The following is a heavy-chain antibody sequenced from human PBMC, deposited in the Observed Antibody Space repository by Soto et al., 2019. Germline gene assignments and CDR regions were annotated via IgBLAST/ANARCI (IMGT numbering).Heavy chain of an antibody. CDR1: DYNFSNYL. CDR2: IYPGDSDT. J-gene: IGHJ6*02. CDR3: ARLYFGGHFYFGMDV. Sequence: GESLKISCTGFDYNFSNYLIAWVRQMPGKGLEWMGIIYPGDSDTKYSPSFQGQVTISADKSLSTAYLQWSSLKASDTAIYYCARLYFGGHFYFGMDVWGQGTTVTVSS. V-gene: IGHV5-51*01. D-gene: IGHD3-3*01.